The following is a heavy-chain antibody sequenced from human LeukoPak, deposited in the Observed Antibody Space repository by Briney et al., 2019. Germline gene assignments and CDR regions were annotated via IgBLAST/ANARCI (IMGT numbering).Heavy chain of an antibody. J-gene: IGHJ4*02. CDR3: AKGSSGWTYFDY. CDR1: GFTFTNYP. D-gene: IGHD6-19*01. CDR2: ISGSGGTT. V-gene: IGHV3-23*01. Sequence: PGGSLRLSCEASGFTFTNYPMNWVRQAPGKGLEWVSGISGSGGTTCYTDSVKGRFTISRDNSKNTLHLQMNSLRADDTAVYYCAKGSSGWTYFDYWGQGTLVTVSS.